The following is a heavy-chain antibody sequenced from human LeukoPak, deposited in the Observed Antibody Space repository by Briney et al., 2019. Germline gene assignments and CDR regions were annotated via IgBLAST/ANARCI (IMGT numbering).Heavy chain of an antibody. D-gene: IGHD3-10*01. Sequence: AGGSLRLSCAASGFTFSSYATSWVRQAPGKGLEWVGFIRSKAYGGTTEYAASVKGRFTISRDDSKSIAYLQMNSLKTEDTAVYYCTRNQVYYYGSGSNYFDYWGQGTLVTVSS. CDR1: GFTFSSYA. J-gene: IGHJ4*02. CDR3: TRNQVYYYGSGSNYFDY. CDR2: IRSKAYGGTT. V-gene: IGHV3-49*04.